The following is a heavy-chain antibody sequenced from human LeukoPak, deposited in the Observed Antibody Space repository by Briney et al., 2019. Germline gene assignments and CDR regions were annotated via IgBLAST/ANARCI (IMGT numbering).Heavy chain of an antibody. V-gene: IGHV4-30-2*01. CDR2: ISHSGST. D-gene: IGHD5-24*01. CDR3: ARCDGYKSGDFYFDS. Sequence: SETPSLTCAVSGDSISSGDYSWSWIRQPPGKGLEWIGYISHSGSTYYSPSLKSRVTISVNRSKNQFSLNLRSVTAADTAVYYCARCDGYKSGDFYFDSWGQGTLVTVSS. J-gene: IGHJ4*02. CDR1: GDSISSGDYS.